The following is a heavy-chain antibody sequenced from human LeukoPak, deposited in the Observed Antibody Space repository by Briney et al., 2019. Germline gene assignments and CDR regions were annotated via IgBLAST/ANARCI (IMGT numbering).Heavy chain of an antibody. CDR3: AKKKRELRGFDY. CDR2: IGGSGGST. CDR1: GFTFSSYA. V-gene: IGHV3-23*01. Sequence: GGSLRLSCAASGFTFSSYAMSWVRQAPGKGVEWVSVIGGSGGSTYYADSVKGRFTISRDNSKNTLYLQMSSLRAEDTAVYYCAKKKRELRGFDYWGQGTLVTVSS. D-gene: IGHD1-7*01. J-gene: IGHJ4*02.